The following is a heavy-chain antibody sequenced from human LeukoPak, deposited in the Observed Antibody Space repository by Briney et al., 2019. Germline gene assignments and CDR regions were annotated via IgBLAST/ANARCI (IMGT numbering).Heavy chain of an antibody. CDR2: INHSGST. J-gene: IGHJ5*02. CDR3: ARHGWRGYSGYSKNWFDP. CDR1: GGSFSGYY. D-gene: IGHD5-12*01. Sequence: PSETLSLTCAVYGGSFSGYYWSWIRQPPGKGLEWIGEINHSGSTNYNPSLKSRVTISVDTSKNQFSLKLSSVTAADTAVYYCARHGWRGYSGYSKNWFDPWGQGTLVTVSS. V-gene: IGHV4-34*01.